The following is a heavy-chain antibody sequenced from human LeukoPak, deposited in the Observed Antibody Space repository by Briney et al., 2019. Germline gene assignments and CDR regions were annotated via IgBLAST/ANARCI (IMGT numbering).Heavy chain of an antibody. CDR3: ARYCSGVSCYSGYDY. J-gene: IGHJ4*02. CDR2: ISTNGGGT. V-gene: IGHV3-64*01. D-gene: IGHD2-15*01. Sequence: GSLRLSCAASGFTFSTYAMHWVRQTPGKGLEYVSAISTNGGGTYYANSVKGRFTISRDNSENTLYLQMGSLRAEDMAVYYCARYCSGVSCYSGYDYWGQGTLVTVSS. CDR1: GFTFSTYA.